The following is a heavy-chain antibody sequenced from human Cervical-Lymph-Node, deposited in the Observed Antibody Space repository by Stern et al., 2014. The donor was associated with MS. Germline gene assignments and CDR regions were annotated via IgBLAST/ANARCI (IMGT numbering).Heavy chain of an antibody. Sequence: QDQLVQSGPGLVKPSQTLSLTCAISGDSVSSNSAAWSWVRQSPSRGLEWLGRTYYRSKWYSDYAESVKSRMTINTDTSKNQFSLHLNSVTPEDTALYYCARDKGMFFLWGQGTLVTVSS. CDR3: ARDKGMFFL. CDR1: GDSVSSNSAA. J-gene: IGHJ4*01. V-gene: IGHV6-1*01. CDR2: TYYRSKWYS. D-gene: IGHD2/OR15-2a*01.